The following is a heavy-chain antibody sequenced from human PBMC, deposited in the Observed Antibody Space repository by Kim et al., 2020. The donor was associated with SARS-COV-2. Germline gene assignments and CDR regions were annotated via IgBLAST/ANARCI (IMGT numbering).Heavy chain of an antibody. CDR2: ISSSSSYT. Sequence: GGSLRLSCAASGFTFSDYYMSWIRQAPGKGLEWVSYISSSSSYTNYADSVKGRFTISRDNAKNSLYLQMNSLRAEDTAVYYCARVGYDYVWGSYRDYYYYYGMDLGGRGTTVTVSS. CDR1: GFTFSDYY. J-gene: IGHJ6*02. CDR3: ARVGYDYVWGSYRDYYYYYGMDL. V-gene: IGHV3-11*05. D-gene: IGHD3-16*02.